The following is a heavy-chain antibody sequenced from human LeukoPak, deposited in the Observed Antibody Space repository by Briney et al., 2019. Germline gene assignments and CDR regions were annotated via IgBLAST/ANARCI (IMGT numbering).Heavy chain of an antibody. CDR1: GFTFSDHF. Sequence: PGGSLRLSCAASGFTFSDHFMDWVRQAPGKGLEWVGRIRKKPNSYTTEYAASVKGRFTISRDDSKNPLYLQMNSLEAEDTGVYYCARVSAITGATDALDFWGQGAMVTVSS. CDR2: IRKKPNSYTT. D-gene: IGHD1-20*01. V-gene: IGHV3-72*01. CDR3: ARVSAITGATDALDF. J-gene: IGHJ3*01.